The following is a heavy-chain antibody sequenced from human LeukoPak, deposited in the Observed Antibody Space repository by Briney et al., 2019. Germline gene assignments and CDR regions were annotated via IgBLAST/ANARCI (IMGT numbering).Heavy chain of an antibody. CDR2: ISAYNGNT. J-gene: IGHJ5*02. Sequence: ASVKVSCKASGYTFTSYGISWVRQAPGQGLEWMGWISAYNGNTNYAQKLQGRVTMTTDTSTSTAYMELRSLRSDDTAVYYCARGGSITIFGVVRVDWFDPWGQGTLVTVSS. V-gene: IGHV1-18*01. CDR3: ARGGSITIFGVVRVDWFDP. D-gene: IGHD3-3*01. CDR1: GYTFTSYG.